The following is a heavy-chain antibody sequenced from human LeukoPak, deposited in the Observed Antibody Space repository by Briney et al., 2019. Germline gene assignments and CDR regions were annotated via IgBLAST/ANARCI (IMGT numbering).Heavy chain of an antibody. J-gene: IGHJ3*02. Sequence: SETLSLTCVVYGGSFSGYYWSWIHQPPGKGLEWIGEINHSGSTNYNPSLKSRVTISVDTSKNQFSLKLSSVTAADTAVYYCASGRDAFDIWGQGTMVTVSS. CDR1: GGSFSGYY. CDR2: INHSGST. V-gene: IGHV4-34*01. CDR3: ASGRDAFDI.